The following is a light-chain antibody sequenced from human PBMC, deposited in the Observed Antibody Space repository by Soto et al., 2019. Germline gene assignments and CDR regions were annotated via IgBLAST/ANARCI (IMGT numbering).Light chain of an antibody. Sequence: DIQMTQSPSFVSASIGDRVTITCRASHGIGSWLAWYQQVPGRAPRLLIFPASPFQSGVSSRFRGSGSGTDFTLTITSLQPEDFATYFCLQANNFPVTFGEGTKVEMK. CDR2: PAS. CDR1: HGIGSW. CDR3: LQANNFPVT. V-gene: IGKV1-12*01. J-gene: IGKJ4*01.